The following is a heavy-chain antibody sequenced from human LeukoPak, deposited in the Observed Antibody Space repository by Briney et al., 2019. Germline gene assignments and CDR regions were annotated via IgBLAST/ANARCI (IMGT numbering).Heavy chain of an antibody. CDR1: GYTFTSYD. CDR2: MNHNSGNT. Sequence: GASVKVSCKASGYTFTSYDINWVRQATGQGLEWMGWMNHNSGNTGYAQKFQGRVTITRNTSISTAYMELSSLRSEDTAVYYCARGGPVYYDFWSGRKNRGNWFDPWGQGTLVTVSS. J-gene: IGHJ5*02. CDR3: ARGGPVYYDFWSGRKNRGNWFDP. D-gene: IGHD3-3*01. V-gene: IGHV1-8*03.